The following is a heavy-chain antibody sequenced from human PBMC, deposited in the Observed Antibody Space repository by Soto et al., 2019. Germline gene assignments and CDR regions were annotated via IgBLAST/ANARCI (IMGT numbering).Heavy chain of an antibody. D-gene: IGHD6-19*01. J-gene: IGHJ5*02. Sequence: QVRLVQSGAEVKKPGASVKVSCKASGYTFTDYGISWVRQAPGQGLEWMGWISPYTGDTKYPQRLQGRVTVTADTSTSTAYMELRSLKSDDTAVYYCAKTGGWNWFEPWGQGTLVSVSS. CDR2: ISPYTGDT. CDR1: GYTFTDYG. CDR3: AKTGGWNWFEP. V-gene: IGHV1-18*01.